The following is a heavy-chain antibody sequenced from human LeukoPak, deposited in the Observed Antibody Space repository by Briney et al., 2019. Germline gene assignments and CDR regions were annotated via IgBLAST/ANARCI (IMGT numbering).Heavy chain of an antibody. CDR3: AKPKVRELGMVDY. Sequence: PGGSLRLSCAASGFTFSSYGMNWVRQAPGKGLEWVAFIRYDGSNKYYADSVKGRFTISRDNSKNTLYLQMNSLRAEDTAVYYCAKPKVRELGMVDYWGQGTLVTVSS. CDR1: GFTFSSYG. J-gene: IGHJ4*02. D-gene: IGHD3-10*01. CDR2: IRYDGSNK. V-gene: IGHV3-30*02.